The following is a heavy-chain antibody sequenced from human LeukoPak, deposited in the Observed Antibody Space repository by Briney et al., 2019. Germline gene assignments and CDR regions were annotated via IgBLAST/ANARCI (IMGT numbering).Heavy chain of an antibody. J-gene: IGHJ4*02. V-gene: IGHV1-69*05. CDR2: IIPIFGTA. CDR3: VRETPRGGFDY. D-gene: IGHD3-16*01. Sequence: GASVKVSCKASGGTFSSYAISWVRQAPGQGLEWMGGIIPIFGTANYAQRFQGRVTITTDESTSTAYMELSSLRSEDTAVYYCVRETPRGGFDYWGQGTLVTVSS. CDR1: GGTFSSYA.